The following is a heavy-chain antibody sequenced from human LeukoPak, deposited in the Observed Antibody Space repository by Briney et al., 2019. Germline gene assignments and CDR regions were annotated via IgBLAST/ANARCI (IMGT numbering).Heavy chain of an antibody. Sequence: GGSLRLSCAASGFTFSSYAMSWVRQAPGKGLEWVSAISGSGGSTYYAGSVKGRFTISRDNSKNTLYLQMNSLRAEDTAVYYCAKDLPGGDYVSGAFDIWGQGTMVTVSS. D-gene: IGHD4-17*01. CDR2: ISGSGGST. V-gene: IGHV3-23*01. J-gene: IGHJ3*02. CDR3: AKDLPGGDYVSGAFDI. CDR1: GFTFSSYA.